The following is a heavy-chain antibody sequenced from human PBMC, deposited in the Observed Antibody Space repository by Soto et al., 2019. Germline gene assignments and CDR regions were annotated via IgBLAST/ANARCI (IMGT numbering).Heavy chain of an antibody. CDR2: IWYDGSNK. Sequence: QVQLVESGGGVVQPGRSLRLSCAASGFTFSSYGMHWVRQAPGKGLEWVAVIWYDGSNKYYADSVKGRFTISRDNSKNTLYLQMNSLRAEDTAVYYCARDSPLVTAPVGLLDYWGQGTLVTVSS. J-gene: IGHJ4*02. D-gene: IGHD2-21*02. CDR1: GFTFSSYG. V-gene: IGHV3-33*01. CDR3: ARDSPLVTAPVGLLDY.